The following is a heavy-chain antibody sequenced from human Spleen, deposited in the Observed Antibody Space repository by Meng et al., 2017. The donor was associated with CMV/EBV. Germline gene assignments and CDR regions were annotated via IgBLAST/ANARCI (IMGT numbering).Heavy chain of an antibody. D-gene: IGHD1-7*01. J-gene: IGHJ4*02. CDR1: GINFSGYW. CDR2: INNDGTTT. V-gene: IGHV3-74*01. Sequence: AASGINFSGYWMHWVRQAPGKGLVWVSCINNDGTTTNYADSVKGRFTISRDNAKNTLFLQMDSLRAEDTAFYYCARGFNWNYGDYWGQGTLVTVSS. CDR3: ARGFNWNYGDY.